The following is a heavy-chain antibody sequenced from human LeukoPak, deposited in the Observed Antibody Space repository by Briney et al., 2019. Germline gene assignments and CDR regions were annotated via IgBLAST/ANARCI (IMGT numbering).Heavy chain of an antibody. Sequence: SETLSLTCTVSGGSISSHYWTWIRQPPGKGLEWIGYIYYTGSTNYNPSLQSRVTISVDTSKNQFSLKLSSVTAADTAIYYCARMWYYGDYRFDSWGQGTLVTVSS. CDR3: ARMWYYGDYRFDS. CDR2: IYYTGST. CDR1: GGSISSHY. J-gene: IGHJ4*02. V-gene: IGHV4-59*11. D-gene: IGHD4-17*01.